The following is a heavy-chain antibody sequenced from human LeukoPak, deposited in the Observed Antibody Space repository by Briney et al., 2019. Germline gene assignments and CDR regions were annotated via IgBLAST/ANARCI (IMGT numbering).Heavy chain of an antibody. CDR3: AREASSGWSPFDY. D-gene: IGHD6-19*01. CDR2: IYYSGST. CDR1: GGSVSSGSYY. V-gene: IGHV4-61*01. Sequence: PSQTLSLTCTVSGGSVSSGSYYWSWIRQPPGKGLEWIGYIYYSGSTSYNPSLKSRVTISVDTSKNQFSLKLSSVTAADTAVYYCAREASSGWSPFDYWGQGTLVTVSS. J-gene: IGHJ4*02.